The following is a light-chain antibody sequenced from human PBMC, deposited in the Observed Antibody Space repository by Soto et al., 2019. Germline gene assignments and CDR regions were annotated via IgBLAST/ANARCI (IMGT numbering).Light chain of an antibody. V-gene: IGKV1-39*01. J-gene: IGKJ4*01. CDR1: QSISSY. CDR2: AAS. Sequence: DIPMTQSPSSLSASVGDRVTITCRATQSISSYLNWYQQKPGKAPKLLLYAASSLHIGVPPRFSGSGSCTDFTVTISSLQPEEFATYYCQQSYSTPLTFGGGTKVEIK. CDR3: QQSYSTPLT.